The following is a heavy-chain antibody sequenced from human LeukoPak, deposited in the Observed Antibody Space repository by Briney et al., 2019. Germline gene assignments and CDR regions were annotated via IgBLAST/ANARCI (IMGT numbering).Heavy chain of an antibody. V-gene: IGHV3-23*01. Sequence: GGSLRLSCAASGFTFSSYAMSWVRQAPGKGLEWVSAISGSGGSTYYADSVKGRFTISRDNSKNTLYLQMNSLRAEDTAVYYCAKVPLGRYFDWLLSHYFDYWGQGTLVTVSS. J-gene: IGHJ4*02. CDR2: ISGSGGST. D-gene: IGHD3-9*01. CDR1: GFTFSSYA. CDR3: AKVPLGRYFDWLLSHYFDY.